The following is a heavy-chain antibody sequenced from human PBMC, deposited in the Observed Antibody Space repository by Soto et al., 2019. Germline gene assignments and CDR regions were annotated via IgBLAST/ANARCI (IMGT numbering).Heavy chain of an antibody. Sequence: GGSLRLSCAASGSTSSGSAMHWVRQASGKGLEWVGRIRSKANSYATAYAASVKGRFTISRDDSKNTAYLQMNSLKTEDTAVYYCTYWGVGATSPLWGQGTLVTVSS. CDR1: GSTSSGSA. CDR3: TYWGVGATSPL. V-gene: IGHV3-73*01. D-gene: IGHD1-26*01. CDR2: IRSKANSYAT. J-gene: IGHJ4*02.